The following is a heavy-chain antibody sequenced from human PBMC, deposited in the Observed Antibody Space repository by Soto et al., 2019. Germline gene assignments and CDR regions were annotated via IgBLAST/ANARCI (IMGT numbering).Heavy chain of an antibody. D-gene: IGHD3-3*01. CDR2: ISAYNGNT. Sequence: QVQLVQSGAEVKKPGASVKVSCRTSGYTFTTYGITWVRQAPGQGLEWMGWISAYNGNTNNAQRLQGRVTMTTDTSTSTAYMELRSLRSDDTAVYYCARSGGDNFWSLYYLYWGQGTLVTVSS. J-gene: IGHJ4*02. CDR1: GYTFTTYG. V-gene: IGHV1-18*01. CDR3: ARSGGDNFWSLYYLY.